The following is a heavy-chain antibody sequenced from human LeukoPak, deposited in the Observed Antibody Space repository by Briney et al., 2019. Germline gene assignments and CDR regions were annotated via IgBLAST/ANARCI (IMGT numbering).Heavy chain of an antibody. Sequence: SETLSLTCTVSGGSISSGSYDWYWIRQPAGKGLEWIGHIYTSGSSNYSPSLKSRVTISVGTSKNQFSLKLTSVTAADTAVYYCTKGRGIWGQGTLVTVSS. CDR2: IYTSGSS. J-gene: IGHJ4*02. V-gene: IGHV4-61*09. CDR1: GGSISSGSYD. D-gene: IGHD3-10*01. CDR3: TKGRGI.